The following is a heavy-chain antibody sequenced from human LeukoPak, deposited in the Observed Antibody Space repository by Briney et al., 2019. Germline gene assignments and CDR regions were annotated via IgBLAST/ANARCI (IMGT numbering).Heavy chain of an antibody. V-gene: IGHV3-21*01. Sequence: GGSLRLSCAASGFTFSSYSMNWVRQASGKGLEWVSSISSSSSYIYYADSVKGRFTISRDNAKNSLYLQMNSLRAEDTAVYYCARDGPTVVTPAYWGQGTLVTVSS. CDR1: GFTFSSYS. J-gene: IGHJ4*02. CDR3: ARDGPTVVTPAY. D-gene: IGHD4-23*01. CDR2: ISSSSSYI.